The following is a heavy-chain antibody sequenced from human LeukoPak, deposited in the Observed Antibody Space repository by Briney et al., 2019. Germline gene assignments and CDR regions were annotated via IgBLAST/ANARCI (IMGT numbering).Heavy chain of an antibody. V-gene: IGHV3-23*01. D-gene: IGHD6-6*01. CDR3: AKDRTALRPRYYFDY. J-gene: IGHJ4*02. Sequence: GGSLRLSCAASGFTFSSYAMSWVRQAPGKGLEWVSAISSSGGSTYYADSVKGRFTISRDNSKNTLYLQMNSLRAEDTAVYYCAKDRTALRPRYYFDYWGQGTLVTVSS. CDR2: ISSSGGST. CDR1: GFTFSSYA.